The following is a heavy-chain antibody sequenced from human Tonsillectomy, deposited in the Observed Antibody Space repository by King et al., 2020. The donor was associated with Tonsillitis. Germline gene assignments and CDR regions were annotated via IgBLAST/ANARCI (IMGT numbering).Heavy chain of an antibody. CDR3: ARTDYYGSGREGY. V-gene: IGHV3-74*01. Sequence: VQLVESGGGLVQPGGSLRLSCAASGFTFSSYWMHWVRQAPGKGLVWVSRINSDGSSTSYADSVKGRFTISRENAKNTLYLQMNSLRAEDTAVYYCARTDYYGSGREGYWGQGTLVTVSS. CDR2: INSDGSST. CDR1: GFTFSSYW. J-gene: IGHJ4*02. D-gene: IGHD3-10*01.